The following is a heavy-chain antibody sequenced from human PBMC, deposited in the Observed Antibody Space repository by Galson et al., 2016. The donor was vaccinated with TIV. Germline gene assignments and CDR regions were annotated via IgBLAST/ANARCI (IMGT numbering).Heavy chain of an antibody. D-gene: IGHD4-17*01. Sequence: SLRLSCAVSGFTVNAYHMSWVRQAPGKGLEWVSVIYSGGDTYYSDSVKGRFTISRDNSKNTVHLQMNSLSVEDTAVYYCARKDSSVHGDLRGAFDVWGQGTKVIVSS. CDR1: GFTVNAYH. CDR3: ARKDSSVHGDLRGAFDV. V-gene: IGHV3-53*01. CDR2: IYSGGDT. J-gene: IGHJ3*01.